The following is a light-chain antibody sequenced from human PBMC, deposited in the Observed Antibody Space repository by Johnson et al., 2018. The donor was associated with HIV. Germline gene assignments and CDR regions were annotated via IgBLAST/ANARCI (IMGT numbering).Light chain of an antibody. CDR1: SSNIGNNY. V-gene: IGLV1-51*01. CDR2: DNT. J-gene: IGLJ1*01. Sequence: QSVLTQPPSVSAAPGQKVTISCSGSSSNIGNNYVSWYQQLPGTAPKLLIYDNTKRPSGIPDRFSGSKSGTSATLGITGLKTGDEADYYCGTWDSSLSAYVFGTGTKVTVL. CDR3: GTWDSSLSAYV.